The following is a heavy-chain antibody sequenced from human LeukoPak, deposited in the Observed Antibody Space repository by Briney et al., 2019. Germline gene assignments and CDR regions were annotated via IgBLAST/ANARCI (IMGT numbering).Heavy chain of an antibody. CDR1: GYTFTSYD. CDR3: ARGPTMTTVPTVFLV. D-gene: IGHD4-17*01. CDR2: MNPNSGNT. Sequence: ASVKVSCKASGYTFTSYDINWVRQATGQGLEWMGWMNPNSGNTGYAQKFQGRVTMTRNTSISTAYMELSSLRSEDTAVYYCARGPTMTTVPTVFLVWSQGTLVTVSS. J-gene: IGHJ4*02. V-gene: IGHV1-8*01.